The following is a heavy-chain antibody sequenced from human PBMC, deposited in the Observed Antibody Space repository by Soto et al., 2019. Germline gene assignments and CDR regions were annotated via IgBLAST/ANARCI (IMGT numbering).Heavy chain of an antibody. CDR2: INYSGRT. Sequence: PSATLSLTCAVHGGSFSDYYWSWIRQPPGKGLEWIGEINYSGRTNYNPSLKSRVTISVDTSKNQFPLTLSSMTAADTAVYYCARTGHLFDYWGQGISVTVSS. CDR3: ARTGHLFDY. CDR1: GGSFSDYY. J-gene: IGHJ4*02. V-gene: IGHV4-34*01.